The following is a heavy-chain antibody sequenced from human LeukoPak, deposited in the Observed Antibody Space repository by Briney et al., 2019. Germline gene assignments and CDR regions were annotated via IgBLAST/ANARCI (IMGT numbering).Heavy chain of an antibody. V-gene: IGHV3-23*01. D-gene: IGHD6-19*01. CDR2: IGDHGGST. J-gene: IGHJ4*02. CDR3: AKVASGADY. Sequence: GGSLRLSCAVSGFTVSSNYMSWVRQAPGKGLEWVSAIGDHGGSTYYADSVKGRFTISRDNSKSTLYLQMNSLRAEDTAVYYCAKVASGADYWGQGTLVTVSS. CDR1: GFTVSSNY.